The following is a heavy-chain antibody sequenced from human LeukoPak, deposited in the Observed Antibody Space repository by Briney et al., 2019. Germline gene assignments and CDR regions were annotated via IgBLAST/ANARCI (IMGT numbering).Heavy chain of an antibody. J-gene: IGHJ4*02. CDR1: GFTVSSTY. Sequence: GGSLRLSCAASGFTVSSTYMTWVRQAPGKGLEWVSIIYIDGTTYYADSVKGRFTISRDNAKNSLYLQMNSLRAEDTAVYYCARDGRAVAGTSMIVSTWGQGTLVTVSS. D-gene: IGHD6-19*01. CDR2: IYIDGTT. V-gene: IGHV3-66*01. CDR3: ARDGRAVAGTSMIVST.